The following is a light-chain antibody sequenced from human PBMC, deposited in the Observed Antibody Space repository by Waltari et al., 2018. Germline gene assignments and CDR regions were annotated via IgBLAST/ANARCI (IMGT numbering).Light chain of an antibody. CDR2: TNK. J-gene: IGLJ3*02. Sequence: QSVLTQTPSVSATPGQRVTIPCSGSSSNIGINTVNWYQQIPGTAPKLLIHTNKQRPSGVPDRFSGSKSGTSASLAISGLQSEDEAEYYCAAWDDSLDGPVFGGGTKLTVL. CDR3: AAWDDSLDGPV. V-gene: IGLV1-44*01. CDR1: SSNIGINT.